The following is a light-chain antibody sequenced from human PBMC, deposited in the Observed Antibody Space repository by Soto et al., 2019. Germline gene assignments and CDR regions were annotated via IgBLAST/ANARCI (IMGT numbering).Light chain of an antibody. Sequence: EIVMTQSPATLSVSPGERAALSCRASQSVTSNFAWYQQKPGQAPRLLIYGASTRATGIPARFSGSGSGTEFTLIISSLQSEDFVVYYCQQYNNWPYTFGQGTKLEIK. J-gene: IGKJ2*01. V-gene: IGKV3-15*01. CDR2: GAS. CDR1: QSVTSN. CDR3: QQYNNWPYT.